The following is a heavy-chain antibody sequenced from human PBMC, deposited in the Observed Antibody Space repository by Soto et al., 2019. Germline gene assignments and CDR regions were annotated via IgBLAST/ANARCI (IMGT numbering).Heavy chain of an antibody. CDR2: IKSKTDGGTT. Sequence: GGSLRLSCAASGFTFSNAWMSWVRQAPGKGLEWVGRIKSKTDGGTTDYAAPVKGRFTISRDDSKNTLYLQMNSLKTEDTAVYYCTTDFVHCSSTSCYVDYLDYWGQGTLVTVSS. D-gene: IGHD2-2*01. CDR3: TTDFVHCSSTSCYVDYLDY. CDR1: GFTFSNAW. V-gene: IGHV3-15*01. J-gene: IGHJ4*02.